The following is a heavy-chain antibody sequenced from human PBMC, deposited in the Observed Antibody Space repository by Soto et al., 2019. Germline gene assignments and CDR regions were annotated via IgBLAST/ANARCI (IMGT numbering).Heavy chain of an antibody. V-gene: IGHV4-34*01. CDR2: INHSGST. CDR1: GGSFSGYY. CDR3: ASGGYCSGGSGPPPG. J-gene: IGHJ4*02. Sequence: SETLSLTCAVYGGSFSGYYWSWIRQPPGKGLEWIGEINHSGSTNYNPSLKSRVTISVDTSKNQFSLKLSSVTAADTAVYYCASGGYCSGGSGPPPGWGQGTLVTVS. D-gene: IGHD2-15*01.